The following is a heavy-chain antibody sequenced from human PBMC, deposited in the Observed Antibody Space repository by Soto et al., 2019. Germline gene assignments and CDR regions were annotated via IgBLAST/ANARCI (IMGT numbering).Heavy chain of an antibody. CDR2: INPNSGGT. CDR1: GYTFSGFY. CDR3: ASAAVTGTAGLDF. J-gene: IGHJ4*02. D-gene: IGHD6-19*01. V-gene: IGHV1-2*02. Sequence: ASVKVSCRASGYTFSGFYMHWVRLAPGQGLEWMGWINPNSGGTKSAEKFQGRVTMTRDRSISTAYMELSRLTSDDTAVYYCASAAVTGTAGLDFWGQGTQVTVSS.